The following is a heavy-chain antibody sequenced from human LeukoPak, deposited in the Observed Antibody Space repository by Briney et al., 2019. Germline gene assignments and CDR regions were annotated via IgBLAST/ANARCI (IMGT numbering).Heavy chain of an antibody. V-gene: IGHV4-39*01. Sequence: PGGSLRLSCAASGFTFSSYSMNWVRQPPGKGLEWIGSIYYSGSTYYNPSLKSRVTISVDTSKNQFSLKLSSVTAADTAVYYCARHRMYYYDSSGRGVADAFDIWGQGTMVTVSS. CDR2: IYYSGST. CDR3: ARHRMYYYDSSGRGVADAFDI. J-gene: IGHJ3*02. CDR1: GFTFSSYSMN. D-gene: IGHD3-22*01.